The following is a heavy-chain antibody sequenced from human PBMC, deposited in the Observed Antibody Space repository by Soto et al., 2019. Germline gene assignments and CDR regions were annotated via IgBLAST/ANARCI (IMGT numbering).Heavy chain of an antibody. CDR1: GFTFSSYW. J-gene: IGHJ4*02. CDR2: IKQDGSEK. Sequence: PGGSLRLSCAASGFTFSSYWMSWVRQAPGKGLEWVANIKQDGSEKYYVDSVKGRFTISRDNAKNSLYLQMNSLRAEDTAVYYCARGPGLHDYYDSSGYLNWGQGTLVTVSS. V-gene: IGHV3-7*01. CDR3: ARGPGLHDYYDSSGYLN. D-gene: IGHD3-22*01.